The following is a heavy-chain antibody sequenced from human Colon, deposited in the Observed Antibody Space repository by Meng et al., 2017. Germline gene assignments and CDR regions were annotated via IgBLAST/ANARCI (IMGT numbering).Heavy chain of an antibody. CDR3: AKTGCRSSGYYCFRG. CDR1: GFTFSSFA. J-gene: IGHJ4*02. V-gene: IGHV3-23*01. Sequence: GESLKISCAASGFTFSSFAMSWVRQIPGKGLEWVSSIKSGGDKTYFADSVKGRFTISRDNSNNALYLQMTSLGSEDTAVYYCAKTGCRSSGYYCFRGWGQGTLVTVSS. D-gene: IGHD3-22*01. CDR2: IKSGGDKT.